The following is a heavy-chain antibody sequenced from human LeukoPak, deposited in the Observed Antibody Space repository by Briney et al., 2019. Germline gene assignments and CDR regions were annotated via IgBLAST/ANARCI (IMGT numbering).Heavy chain of an antibody. V-gene: IGHV3-21*01. CDR3: ASNGDLDY. J-gene: IGHJ4*02. CDR2: ISSSSSYI. Sequence: PGGSLRLSCAASGFTLSSYSMNRVRQAPGKGLEWVSSISSSSSYIYYADSVKGRFTISRDNAKNSLYLQMNSLRAEDTAVYYCASNGDLDYWGQGTLVTVSS. CDR1: GFTLSSYS. D-gene: IGHD7-27*01.